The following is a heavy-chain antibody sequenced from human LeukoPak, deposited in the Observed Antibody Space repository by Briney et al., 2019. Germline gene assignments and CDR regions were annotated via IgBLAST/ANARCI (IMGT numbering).Heavy chain of an antibody. D-gene: IGHD1-26*01. CDR2: IIPIFGTA. Sequence: ASVRVSCKASGGTFSSYAISWVRQAPGQGLEWMGGIIPIFGTANYAQKFQGRVTMTRDTSTSTVYMELSSLRSEDTAVYYCASWGFVGATEDFDYWGQGTLVTVSS. CDR1: GGTFSSYA. J-gene: IGHJ4*02. V-gene: IGHV1-69*05. CDR3: ASWGFVGATEDFDY.